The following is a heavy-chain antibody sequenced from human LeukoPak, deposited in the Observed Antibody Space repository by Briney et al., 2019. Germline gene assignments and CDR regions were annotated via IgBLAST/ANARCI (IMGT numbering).Heavy chain of an antibody. V-gene: IGHV1-2*02. CDR2: INPNSGGT. CDR3: ARDLFYSVSGTYYNVGRVFNY. CDR1: GYTLTELS. J-gene: IGHJ4*02. Sequence: GASVKVSCKVSGYTLTELSMHWVRQAPGQGLEWMGWINPNSGGTNYAQKFQGRVTMTRDTSITTAYMELTSLRSDDTAVYYCARDLFYSVSGTYYNVGRVFNYWGQGTLVTVSS. D-gene: IGHD3-10*01.